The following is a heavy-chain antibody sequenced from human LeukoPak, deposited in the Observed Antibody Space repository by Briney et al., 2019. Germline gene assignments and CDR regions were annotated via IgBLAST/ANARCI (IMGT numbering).Heavy chain of an antibody. CDR2: IDPSDSYT. J-gene: IGHJ4*02. CDR1: GYSFTSYW. CDR3: AREIAAAGSGTFDY. Sequence: GESLKISCKGSGYSFTSYWIRWVRQMPGKGLGWRGRIDPSDSYTNYSPSFQGHVTISADKSISTAYLQWSSLKASDTAMYYCAREIAAAGSGTFDYWGQGTLVTVSS. V-gene: IGHV5-10-1*01. D-gene: IGHD6-13*01.